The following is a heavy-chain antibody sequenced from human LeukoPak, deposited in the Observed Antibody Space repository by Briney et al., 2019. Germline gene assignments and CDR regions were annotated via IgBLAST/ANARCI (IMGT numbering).Heavy chain of an antibody. D-gene: IGHD2-2*01. CDR1: GFTFSSYA. Sequence: PGGSLRLSFAASGFTFSSYAMSWVRQAPGTGLEWVSAISGSGGSTYYADSVKGRFTISRDSSKNTLYLQMNSLRAEDTAVYYCATQPYRANPGYWGQGTLVTVSS. V-gene: IGHV3-23*01. CDR2: ISGSGGST. CDR3: ATQPYRANPGY. J-gene: IGHJ4*02.